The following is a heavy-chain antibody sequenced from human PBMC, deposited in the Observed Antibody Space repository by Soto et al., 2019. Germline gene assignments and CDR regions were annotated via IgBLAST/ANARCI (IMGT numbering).Heavy chain of an antibody. J-gene: IGHJ6*02. Sequence: VQLLESGGDLVQPGGSLRLSCEASGFTFSNYAMSWVRQAPGKGLEWVSVISGSGGITNYADSAKGRFTISRDNSMDTLYLQMNSLRAEDTAVYYCARVFYYDILTGKSYNMDVWGQGTTVIVSS. D-gene: IGHD3-9*01. CDR3: ARVFYYDILTGKSYNMDV. V-gene: IGHV3-23*01. CDR2: ISGSGGIT. CDR1: GFTFSNYA.